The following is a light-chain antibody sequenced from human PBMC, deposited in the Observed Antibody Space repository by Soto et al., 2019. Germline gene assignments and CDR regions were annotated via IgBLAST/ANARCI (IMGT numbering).Light chain of an antibody. V-gene: IGLV2-14*03. Sequence: QSVLTQPASVSGSPGQSITISCTGTSSDVGAYNFVSWHQQHPGKAPKLMIYNVYDRPSGISYRFSGSKSGNTASLTISGLQGEEEADYYCSAYTVSRTHGFGRGTKATVL. J-gene: IGLJ1*01. CDR1: SSDVGAYNF. CDR2: NVY. CDR3: SAYTVSRTHG.